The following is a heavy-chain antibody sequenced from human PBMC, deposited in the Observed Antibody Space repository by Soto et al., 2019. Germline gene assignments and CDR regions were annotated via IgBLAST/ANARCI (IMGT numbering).Heavy chain of an antibody. CDR2: ISYSGST. Sequence: QVQLQESGPGLVKPSQTLSLNCTVSGGTISNGGFYWSWIRQHPGKGLEWIGYISYSGSTYYNPSLKSRLTLSVDPSNKQFSLTLNSVTAADTALYYCSRSSQSWDFDLWGRGTLVTVSS. CDR1: GGTISNGGFY. CDR3: SRSSQSWDFDL. J-gene: IGHJ2*01. V-gene: IGHV4-31*03.